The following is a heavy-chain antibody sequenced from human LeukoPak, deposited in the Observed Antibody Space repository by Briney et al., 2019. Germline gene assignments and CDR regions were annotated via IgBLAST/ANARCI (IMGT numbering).Heavy chain of an antibody. D-gene: IGHD5-24*01. J-gene: IGHJ4*02. V-gene: IGHV3-21*01. CDR3: ARGANDYNFDY. CDR2: ISSSSSYI. CDR1: GFTFSSYS. Sequence: GGSLGLSCAASGFTFSSYSMNWVRQAPGKGLDWVSSISSSSSYIYYADSVKGRFTISRDNAKNSLYLQMNSLRAEDTAVYYCARGANDYNFDYWGQGTLVTVSS.